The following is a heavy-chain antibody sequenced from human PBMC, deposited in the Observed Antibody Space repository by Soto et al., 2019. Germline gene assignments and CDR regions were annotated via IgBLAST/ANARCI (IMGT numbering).Heavy chain of an antibody. V-gene: IGHV4-59*01. J-gene: IGHJ6*02. Sequence: SETLSLTCTVSGGSISNYYWSWIRQPPGKGLEWIGYIYYTGTTYYSPSLQRRVTISVDTSKNQFSLKLTSVTAADTAVYYCATDLPLKTTRAGSYYYAMDVWGQGTAVTVSS. CDR2: IYYTGTT. CDR1: GGSISNYY. D-gene: IGHD1-1*01. CDR3: ATDLPLKTTRAGSYYYAMDV.